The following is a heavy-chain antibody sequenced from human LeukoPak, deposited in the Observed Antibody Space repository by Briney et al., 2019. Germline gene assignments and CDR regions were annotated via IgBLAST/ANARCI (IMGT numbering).Heavy chain of an antibody. CDR3: ARGRSITILRGVAISEGFDI. J-gene: IGHJ3*02. CDR1: GFTFSTHG. V-gene: IGHV3-21*01. CDR2: IDTTSSYK. Sequence: GGSLRLSCAASGFTFSTHGMNWARQAPGKGLEWVSFIDTTSSYKYYADSVKGRFTISRDNAKNSLYLQMNSLRADDTAFYYCARGRSITILRGVAISEGFDIWGQGALGSPSL. D-gene: IGHD3-10*01.